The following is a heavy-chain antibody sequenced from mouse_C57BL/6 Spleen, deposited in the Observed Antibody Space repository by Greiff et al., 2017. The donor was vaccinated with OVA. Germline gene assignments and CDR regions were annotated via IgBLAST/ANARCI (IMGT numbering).Heavy chain of an antibody. CDR3: ARGGDDYDGD. V-gene: IGHV1-55*01. D-gene: IGHD2-4*01. J-gene: IGHJ2*01. Sequence: VKLQQPGAELVKPGASVKMSCKASGYTFTSYWITWVKQRPGQGLEWIGDIYPDSGSTNYNEKFKSKATLTVDTSSSTAYMQLSSLTSEDSAVYYCARGGDDYDGDWGQGTTLTVSS. CDR1: GYTFTSYW. CDR2: IYPDSGST.